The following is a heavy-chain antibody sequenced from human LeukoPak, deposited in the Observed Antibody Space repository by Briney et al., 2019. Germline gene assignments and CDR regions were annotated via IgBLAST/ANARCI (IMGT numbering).Heavy chain of an antibody. CDR2: IYYSGST. J-gene: IGHJ2*01. V-gene: IGHV4-31*03. Sequence: SQTLSLTRTVSGGSTSSGGYYWSWIRQHPGKGLEWIGYIYYSGSTDYNPSLKSRVTISVDTSKNQFSLKLSSVTAADTAVYYCAREGESRYFDLWGRGTLVTVSS. CDR1: GGSTSSGGYY. CDR3: AREGESRYFDL. D-gene: IGHD3-10*01.